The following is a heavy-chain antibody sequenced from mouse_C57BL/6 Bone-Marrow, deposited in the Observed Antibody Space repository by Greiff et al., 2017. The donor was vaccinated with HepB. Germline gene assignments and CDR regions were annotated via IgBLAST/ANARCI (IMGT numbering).Heavy chain of an antibody. Sequence: EVQLVESGAGLVKPGGSLKLSCAASGFTFSSYAMSWVRQTPEKRLEWVAYISSGGDYIYYADTLKGRFTISRDNARNTLYLQMSSLRSEDTDMYYCKIYNTGMSSSAYRGQGTRVTVSA. CDR2: ISSGGDYI. D-gene: IGHD1-3*01. V-gene: IGHV5-9-1*02. CDR3: KIYNTGMSSSAY. CDR1: GFTFSSYA. J-gene: IGHJ3*01.